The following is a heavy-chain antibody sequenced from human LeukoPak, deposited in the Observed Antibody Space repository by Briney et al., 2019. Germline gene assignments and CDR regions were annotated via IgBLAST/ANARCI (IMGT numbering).Heavy chain of an antibody. CDR2: INHNGST. CDR3: ARGPSLYYDSSGYYYFQYYYYYMDV. CDR1: GGSFSGYY. J-gene: IGHJ6*03. D-gene: IGHD3-22*01. Sequence: SETLSLTCAVYGGSFSGYYWSWVRQPPGKGLEWIGEINHNGSTNYNPSLKSRVTISVDTSKNQFSLKLSSVTAADTAVYYCARGPSLYYDSSGYYYFQYYYYYMDVWGKGTTVTVSS. V-gene: IGHV4-34*01.